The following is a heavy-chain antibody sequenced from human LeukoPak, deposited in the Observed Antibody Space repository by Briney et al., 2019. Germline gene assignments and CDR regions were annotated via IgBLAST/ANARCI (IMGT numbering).Heavy chain of an antibody. CDR2: ISWNSGSI. CDR3: AKDSYDYDLTLFDY. Sequence: GGSLRLSCAASGFTFDDYAMHWVRQAPGKGLEWVSGISWNSGSIGYADSVKGRFTISRDNAKNSLYLQMNSLRAEDTALYYCAKDSYDYDLTLFDYWGQGTLVTVSS. D-gene: IGHD3-3*01. J-gene: IGHJ4*02. CDR1: GFTFDDYA. V-gene: IGHV3-9*01.